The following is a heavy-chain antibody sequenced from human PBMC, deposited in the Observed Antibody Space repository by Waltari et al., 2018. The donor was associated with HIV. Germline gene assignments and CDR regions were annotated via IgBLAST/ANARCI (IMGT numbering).Heavy chain of an antibody. V-gene: IGHV3-20*01. J-gene: IGHJ6*02. CDR2: INWNAGSL. D-gene: IGHD2-2*01. CDR1: GCTLADYG. Sequence: EVQLVESGGSVVRPGGSLGRSCAASGCTLADYGMSWVRQAPGKGLEWLSGINWNAGSLGYADSVKGRFTSSRDTAKNALYLQMNNLRAEDTALYHCARDKVAGAMDGGDGMDVWGQGTTVIVSS. CDR3: ARDKVAGAMDGGDGMDV.